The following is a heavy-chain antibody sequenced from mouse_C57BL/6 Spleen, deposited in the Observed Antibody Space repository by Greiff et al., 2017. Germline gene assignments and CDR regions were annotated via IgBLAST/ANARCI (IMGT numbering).Heavy chain of an antibody. CDR1: GYTFTSYW. CDR2: IDPSGSYT. V-gene: IGHV1-50*01. Sequence: QVQLKQPGAELVKPGASVKLSCKASGYTFTSYWMQWVKQRPGQGLEWIGEIDPSGSYTNYNQKFKGKATLTVDTSSSTAYMQLSSLTSEDSAVYYCARGDGYYAMDYWGQGTSVTVSS. CDR3: ARGDGYYAMDY. J-gene: IGHJ4*01. D-gene: IGHD2-3*01.